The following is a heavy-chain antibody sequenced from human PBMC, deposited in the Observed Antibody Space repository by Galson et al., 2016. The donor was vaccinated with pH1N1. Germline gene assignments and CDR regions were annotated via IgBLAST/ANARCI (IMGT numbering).Heavy chain of an antibody. CDR1: GFTFDDYA. V-gene: IGHV3-9*01. J-gene: IGHJ4*02. D-gene: IGHD5-18*01. CDR2: ISWSSGSI. CDR3: AKVTGYLYGYVDY. Sequence: SLRLSCAASGFTFDDYAMHWVRQAPGKGLEWVSGISWSSGSIGYADSVKGRFTISRDNAKNSLYLQMNSLRAEDTALYYCAKVTGYLYGYVDYWGQGTLVTVSS.